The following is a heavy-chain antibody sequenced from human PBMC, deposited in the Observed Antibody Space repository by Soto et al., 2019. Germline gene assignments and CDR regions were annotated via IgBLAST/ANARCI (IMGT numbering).Heavy chain of an antibody. J-gene: IGHJ5*02. Sequence: SVKVSCKASGFTFTSSAMQWVRQARGQRLEWIGWIVVGSGNTNYAQKFQERVTITRDMSTSTAYMELSSLRSEDTAVYYCAAASYDFWSGYYHWFDPWGQGTLVPISS. D-gene: IGHD3-3*01. CDR3: AAASYDFWSGYYHWFDP. CDR2: IVVGSGNT. V-gene: IGHV1-58*02. CDR1: GFTFTSSA.